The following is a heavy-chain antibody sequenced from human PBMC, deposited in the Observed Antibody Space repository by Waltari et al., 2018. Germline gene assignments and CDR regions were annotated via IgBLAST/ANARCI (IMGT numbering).Heavy chain of an antibody. Sequence: QVQLVQSGAEVKKPGSSVKVSCKASGGTFSSYAISWVRQAPGQGLEWMGRIIPIFGTANYAQKFKGRVTITADKSTSTAYMELSSLRSEDTAVYYCARNPPLHYDFWSGYYSYWGQGTLVTVSS. V-gene: IGHV1-69*08. CDR2: IIPIFGTA. CDR3: ARNPPLHYDFWSGYYSY. J-gene: IGHJ4*02. D-gene: IGHD3-3*01. CDR1: GGTFSSYA.